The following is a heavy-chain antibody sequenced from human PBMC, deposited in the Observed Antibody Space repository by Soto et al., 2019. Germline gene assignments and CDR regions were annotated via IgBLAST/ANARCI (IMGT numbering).Heavy chain of an antibody. Sequence: SETLSLTCAVSGGSISSSNWWSWVRQPPGKGLEWIGEINHSGSTYNNPSLTSRVTISVDTSKNQFSLQLRSVTAADTAVYYCARGPSGDKVDYWGQGTLVTVSS. J-gene: IGHJ4*02. CDR1: GGSISSSNW. CDR3: ARGPSGDKVDY. V-gene: IGHV4-4*02. D-gene: IGHD7-27*01. CDR2: INHSGST.